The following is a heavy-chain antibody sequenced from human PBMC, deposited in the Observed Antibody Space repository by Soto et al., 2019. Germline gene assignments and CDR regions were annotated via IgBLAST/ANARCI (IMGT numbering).Heavy chain of an antibody. CDR3: AASYYYDSSGYFDLDY. J-gene: IGHJ4*02. CDR2: IVVGSGKT. CDR1: GFTFSKFA. V-gene: IGHV1-58*01. Sequence: GASVKVSCKTSGFTFSKFAVQWVRQARGQGPEWIGWIVVGSGKTDYAQKFRERVTMTRDMSTTTAYLELSSLKSEDTAVYYCAASYYYDSSGYFDLDYWGQGTQVTVS. D-gene: IGHD3-22*01.